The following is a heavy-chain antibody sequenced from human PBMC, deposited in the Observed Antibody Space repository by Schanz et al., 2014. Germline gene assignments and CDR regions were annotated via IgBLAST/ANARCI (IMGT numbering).Heavy chain of an antibody. CDR1: GFTVSSNH. V-gene: IGHV3-21*01. D-gene: IGHD4-17*01. Sequence: EVQLLDSGGGLVQPGGSLRLSCAVSGFTVSSNHMSWVRQAPGKGLEWVSSISSSSSYIYYADSVKGRFTISRDNAKKTLSLQMISLRAEDTAVYYCARDGDRFYHNYYMDVWGKGTTVTVSS. J-gene: IGHJ6*03. CDR3: ARDGDRFYHNYYMDV. CDR2: ISSSSSYI.